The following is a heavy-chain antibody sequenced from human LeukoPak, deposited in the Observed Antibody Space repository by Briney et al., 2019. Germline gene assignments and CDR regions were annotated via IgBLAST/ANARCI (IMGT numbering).Heavy chain of an antibody. CDR3: ARYSSSRLVFPV. D-gene: IGHD6-6*01. CDR2: IYYSGST. V-gene: IGHV4-59*01. CDR1: GASISSYY. J-gene: IGHJ4*02. Sequence: SETLSLACTVAGASISSYYWTWIRQPPGKGLEWVGYIYYSGSTDCNPSLKSRVTISVDTSKNQFSLNLSSVTAADTAVYYCARYSSSRLVFPVWGQGTLVTVSS.